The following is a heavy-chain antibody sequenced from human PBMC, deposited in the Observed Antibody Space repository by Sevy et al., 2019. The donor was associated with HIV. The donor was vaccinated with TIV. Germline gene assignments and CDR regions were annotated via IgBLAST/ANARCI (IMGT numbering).Heavy chain of an antibody. CDR1: GFSFSNYG. D-gene: IGHD3-22*01. Sequence: GGSLRLSCAASGFSFSNYGMHWVRQAPGKGLEWVALIWYDGSSKYYADSVKGRLTISRDNSKNTLSLQMNSLSAEDTDVYYCARGADYFDSSGANFEYWGQGTLVTVSS. CDR3: ARGADYFDSSGANFEY. J-gene: IGHJ4*02. CDR2: IWYDGSSK. V-gene: IGHV3-33*01.